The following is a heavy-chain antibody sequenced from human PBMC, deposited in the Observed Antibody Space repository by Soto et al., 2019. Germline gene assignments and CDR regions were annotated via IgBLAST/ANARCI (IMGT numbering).Heavy chain of an antibody. J-gene: IGHJ4*02. CDR3: ARGELLWFGELLR. Sequence: QVQLVQSGAEVKKPGASVKVSCKASGYTFSSYEINWVRQATGQGLEWMGWMNPNSGDTGYAQKFQGRVTMTRNTSISTAYMELSSLRSEDTAVYYCARGELLWFGELLRWGQGTLVTVSS. CDR1: GYTFSSYE. D-gene: IGHD3-10*01. V-gene: IGHV1-8*01. CDR2: MNPNSGDT.